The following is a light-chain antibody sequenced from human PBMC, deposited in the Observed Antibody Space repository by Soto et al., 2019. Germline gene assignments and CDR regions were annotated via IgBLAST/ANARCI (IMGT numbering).Light chain of an antibody. J-gene: IGKJ1*01. CDR2: FGS. V-gene: IGKV2-28*01. CDR1: QSLLQSNGYNY. Sequence: DIVMTQSPLSLPVTPGEPASISCSSSQSLLQSNGYNYLDWYLQKPGQSPQLLIYFGSYRASGVPDRFSGSGSGTDFTQKIRRVEAEDVGVYYCMQSQQSPPTFGQGTKVEI. CDR3: MQSQQSPPT.